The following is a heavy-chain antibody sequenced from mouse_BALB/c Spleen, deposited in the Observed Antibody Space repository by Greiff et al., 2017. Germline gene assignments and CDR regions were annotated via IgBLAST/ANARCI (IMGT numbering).Heavy chain of an antibody. V-gene: IGHV1-7*01. D-gene: IGHD2-1*01. Sequence: VHLVESGAELAKPGASVKMSCKASGYTFTSYWMHWVKQRPGQGLEWIGYINPSTGYTEYNQKFKDKATLTADKSSSTAYMQLSSLTSEDSAVYYCARYKTGNLDYWGQGTSVTVSS. J-gene: IGHJ4*01. CDR1: GYTFTSYW. CDR2: INPSTGYT. CDR3: ARYKTGNLDY.